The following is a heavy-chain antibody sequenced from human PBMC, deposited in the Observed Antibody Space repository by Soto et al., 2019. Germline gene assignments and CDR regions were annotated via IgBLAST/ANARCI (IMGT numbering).Heavy chain of an antibody. J-gene: IGHJ6*02. V-gene: IGHV3-23*01. CDR3: ARGAFCGGAPGCRDMDV. D-gene: IGHD2-21*01. CDR1: GFTFTTYA. CDR2: VTANGGRT. Sequence: GGSLRLSCAASGFTFTTYAMTWVRQAPGKGLEWVSSVTANGGRTYYADSVRGRFTISRDSSKNTLYLQMNSLRADDTAVYYCARGAFCGGAPGCRDMDVWGQGTTVTVSS.